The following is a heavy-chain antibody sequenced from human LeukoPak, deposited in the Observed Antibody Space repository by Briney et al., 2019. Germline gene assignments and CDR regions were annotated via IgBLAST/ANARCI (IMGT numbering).Heavy chain of an antibody. CDR2: IIPIFGTA. D-gene: IGHD2-21*02. J-gene: IGHJ4*02. V-gene: IGHV1-69*13. Sequence: SVKVSCKASGGTFSSYAISWVRQAPGQGLEWMGGIIPIFGTANYAQKFQGRVTITADEYTSTAYMELRSLRSDDTAVYYCARDQGNVVVTAIDYWGQGTLVTVSS. CDR1: GGTFSSYA. CDR3: ARDQGNVVVTAIDY.